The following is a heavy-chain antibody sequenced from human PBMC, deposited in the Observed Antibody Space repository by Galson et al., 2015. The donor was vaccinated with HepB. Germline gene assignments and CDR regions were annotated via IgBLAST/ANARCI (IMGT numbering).Heavy chain of an antibody. CDR2: ISSSSSYI. CDR1: GFTFSSYS. Sequence: SLRLSCAASGFTFSSYSMNWVRQAPGKGLEWVSSISSSSSYIYYADSVKGRFTISRDNAKNSLYLQMNSLRAEDTAVYYCARDLDVAAAGTGGDYWGQGTLVTVSS. CDR3: ARDLDVAAAGTGGDY. J-gene: IGHJ4*02. V-gene: IGHV3-21*01. D-gene: IGHD6-13*01.